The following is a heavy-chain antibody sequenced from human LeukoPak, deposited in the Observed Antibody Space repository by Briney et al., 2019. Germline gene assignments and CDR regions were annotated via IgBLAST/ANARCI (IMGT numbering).Heavy chain of an antibody. D-gene: IGHD2-2*01. CDR3: SYCSSTSCYAF. J-gene: IGHJ4*02. V-gene: IGHV3-74*01. CDR1: GFTFSNYW. CDR2: INSDGSNT. Sequence: PGGSLRLSCTASGFTFSNYWMHWVRPAPGKGLVWVSRINSDGSNTSYADSVKGRFTLSRDNAKNTLYLQMNSLRGEDTAVYYCSYCSSTSCYAFWGQGTLVTVSS.